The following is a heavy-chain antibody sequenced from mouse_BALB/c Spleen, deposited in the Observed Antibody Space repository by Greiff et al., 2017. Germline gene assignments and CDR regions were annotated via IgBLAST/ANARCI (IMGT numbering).Heavy chain of an antibody. CDR2: ISSGGSYT. V-gene: IGHV5-9-3*01. CDR1: GFTFSSYA. Sequence: EVKLMESGGGLVKPGGSLKLSCAASGFTFSSYAMSWVRQTPEKRLEWVATISSGGSYTYYPDSVKGRFTISRDNAKNTLYLQMSSLRSEDTAMYYCARRRGYGNYYAMDYWGQGTSVTVSS. D-gene: IGHD2-10*02. J-gene: IGHJ4*01. CDR3: ARRRGYGNYYAMDY.